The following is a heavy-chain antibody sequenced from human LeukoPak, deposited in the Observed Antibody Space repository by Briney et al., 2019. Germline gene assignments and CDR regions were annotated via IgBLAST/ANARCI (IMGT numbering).Heavy chain of an antibody. CDR1: GFTFSSYS. J-gene: IGHJ4*02. CDR2: IKEDGSKK. V-gene: IGHV3-7*03. Sequence: PGGSLRLSCAASGFTFSSYSMNWVRQAPGKGLEWVANIKEDGSKKNYVDSVKGRFTISRDNAKNSLYLQMTSLRAEDTAMYYCATPLDYYDSSGFHQGGDWGQGTLVTVSS. CDR3: ATPLDYYDSSGFHQGGD. D-gene: IGHD3-22*01.